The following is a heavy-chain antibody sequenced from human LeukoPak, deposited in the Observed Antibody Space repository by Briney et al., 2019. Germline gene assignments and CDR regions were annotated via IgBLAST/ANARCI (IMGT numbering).Heavy chain of an antibody. J-gene: IGHJ5*02. CDR1: GGTFSSYV. CDR3: ARSPGPPPTNWFDP. V-gene: IGHV1-69*13. D-gene: IGHD1-26*01. Sequence: ASVTVSCKASGGTFSSYVINWVRQAPGQGLEWMGGIIPIFGTANYAQKFQGRVTITADESTSTAYMELSSLRSEDTAVYYCARSPGPPPTNWFDPWGQGTLVTVSS. CDR2: IIPIFGTA.